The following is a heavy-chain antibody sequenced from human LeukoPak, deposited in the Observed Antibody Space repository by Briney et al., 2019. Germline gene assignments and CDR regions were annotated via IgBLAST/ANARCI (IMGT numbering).Heavy chain of an antibody. J-gene: IGHJ5*02. CDR2: INPNSGGT. Sequence: ASVKVSCKASGYTFTGYYMHWVRQAPGQGLEWMGWINPNSGGTNYAQKFQGRVTMTRDTSISTAYMELGRLRSDDTAVYYCARGAVTKRVYWFDPWGQGTLVTVSS. V-gene: IGHV1-2*02. CDR3: ARGAVTKRVYWFDP. CDR1: GYTFTGYY. D-gene: IGHD4-17*01.